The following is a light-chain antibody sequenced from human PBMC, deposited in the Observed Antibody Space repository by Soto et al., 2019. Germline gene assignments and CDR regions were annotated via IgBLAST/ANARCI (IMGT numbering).Light chain of an antibody. V-gene: IGLV2-14*01. CDR2: EVS. CDR1: SSDVGAYDH. CDR3: SSYTSSTTWV. Sequence: QSALTQPASVSESPGQSITISCIGTSSDVGAYDHVSWYQQHPGKAPKVIISEVSNRPSGVSTRFSGSKSGNTASLTISGLQTEDEVDYYCSSYTSSTTWVFGGGTKVTVL. J-gene: IGLJ3*02.